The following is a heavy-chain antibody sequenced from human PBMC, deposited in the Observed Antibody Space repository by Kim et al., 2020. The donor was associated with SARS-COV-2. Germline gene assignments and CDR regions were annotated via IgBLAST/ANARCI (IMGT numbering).Heavy chain of an antibody. CDR1: GYRFSNYW. D-gene: IGHD3-10*01. CDR3: ARVASGLGFGEFSP. V-gene: IGHV5-10-1*01. CDR2: LDPSDSYT. J-gene: IGHJ5*02. Sequence: GESLKISCQGSGYRFSNYWIAWVRQMPGKGLEWMGSLDPSDSYTNYSPSFQGHVTLSADKSVSTAYLQWSSLKASDTAIYFCARVASGLGFGEFSPWGQGTLSPSPQ.